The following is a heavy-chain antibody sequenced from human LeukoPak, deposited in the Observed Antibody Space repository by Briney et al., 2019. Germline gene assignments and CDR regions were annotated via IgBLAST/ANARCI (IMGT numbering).Heavy chain of an antibody. CDR3: AKRSCGGGSCNFDY. CDR2: IGDRGGAT. D-gene: IGHD2-15*01. Sequence: GGSLRLSCAASGFTFSNYAMSRVRQAPGKGLEWASAIGDRGGATNCADSVKGRFTISRDNSKNTLYLQMNSLRAEDTAVYYCAKRSCGGGSCNFDYWGQGTLVTVSS. J-gene: IGHJ4*02. CDR1: GFTFSNYA. V-gene: IGHV3-23*01.